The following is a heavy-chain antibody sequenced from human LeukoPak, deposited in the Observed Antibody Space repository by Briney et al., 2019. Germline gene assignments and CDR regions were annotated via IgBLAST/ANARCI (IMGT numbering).Heavy chain of an antibody. Sequence: GGSLRLSCAASGFPFTVYPTHWVRQAPGKGLEWVSVSSSDETYKFYADSVRGRFTISRDNSKNTLYLQMNSLRAEDTAVYYCARGSGGYSYGYPDYWGQGTLVTVSS. CDR2: SSSDETYK. CDR1: GFPFTVYP. V-gene: IGHV3-30-3*01. CDR3: ARGSGGYSYGYPDY. D-gene: IGHD5-18*01. J-gene: IGHJ4*02.